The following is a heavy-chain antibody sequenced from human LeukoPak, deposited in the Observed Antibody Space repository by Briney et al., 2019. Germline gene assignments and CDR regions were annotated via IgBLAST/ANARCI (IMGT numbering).Heavy chain of an antibody. D-gene: IGHD2-2*02. V-gene: IGHV3-7*01. J-gene: IGHJ4*02. Sequence: GGSLRLSCAASGFTFSSYWMSWVRQAPGKGLEWVANIKQDGSEKYYVDSVKGRFTISRDNAKNSLYLQMNSLRAEDTAVYYCARGCRGSTSCYTEPFDYWGRGTLVTVS. CDR1: GFTFSSYW. CDR3: ARGCRGSTSCYTEPFDY. CDR2: IKQDGSEK.